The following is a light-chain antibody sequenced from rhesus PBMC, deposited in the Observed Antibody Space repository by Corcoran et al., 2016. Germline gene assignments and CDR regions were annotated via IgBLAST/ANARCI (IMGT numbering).Light chain of an antibody. CDR3: QQYSNWPLT. V-gene: IGKV3-35*01. CDR1: QSVSSS. CDR2: DAS. J-gene: IGKJ4*01. Sequence: EIVLTQSPATLSLSPGERATLSCRASQSVSSSLAWYQQKPGQAPRLLIYDASSRATGIPGRFSGSGSGTDLTLPISSLEPEDVGVYYCQQYSNWPLTFGGGTKVELK.